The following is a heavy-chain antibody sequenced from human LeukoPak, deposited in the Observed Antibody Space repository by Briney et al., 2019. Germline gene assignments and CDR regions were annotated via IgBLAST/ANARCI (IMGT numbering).Heavy chain of an antibody. V-gene: IGHV1-69*13. CDR3: ARDIWSIAAAGRGGFDP. D-gene: IGHD6-13*01. CDR1: GGTFSSYA. CDR2: IIPIFGTA. J-gene: IGHJ5*02. Sequence: ASVKVSCKASGGTFSSYAISWVRQAPGQGLEWMGGIIPIFGTANYAQKFQGRVTITADESTSTAYMELSSQRSEDTAVYYCARDIWSIAAAGRGGFDPWGQGTLVTVSS.